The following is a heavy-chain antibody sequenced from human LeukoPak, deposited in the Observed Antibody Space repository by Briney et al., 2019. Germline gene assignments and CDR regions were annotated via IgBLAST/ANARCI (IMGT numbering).Heavy chain of an antibody. CDR1: GGSISSSSYY. Sequence: SETLSLTCTVSGGSISSSSYYWGWLRQPPGKGLERIGSIYYSGSTYYNPSLKSRVTISVDTSKNQFSLKLSSVTAADTAVYYCARGIVGATRPFDIWGQGTMVTVSS. D-gene: IGHD1-26*01. J-gene: IGHJ3*02. CDR3: ARGIVGATRPFDI. V-gene: IGHV4-39*01. CDR2: IYYSGST.